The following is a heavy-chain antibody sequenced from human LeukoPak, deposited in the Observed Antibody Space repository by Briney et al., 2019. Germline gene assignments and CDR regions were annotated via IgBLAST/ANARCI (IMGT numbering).Heavy chain of an antibody. CDR1: GFTFSSYA. D-gene: IGHD3-3*01. Sequence: GGSLRLSCAASGFTFSSYAMHWVRQAPGKGLEWVAVISYDGSNKYYADSVKGRFTISRDNSKNTLYLQMNSLRAEDTAVYYCAKNAIFGVVIEDWGQGTLVTVSS. J-gene: IGHJ4*02. V-gene: IGHV3-30-3*02. CDR3: AKNAIFGVVIED. CDR2: ISYDGSNK.